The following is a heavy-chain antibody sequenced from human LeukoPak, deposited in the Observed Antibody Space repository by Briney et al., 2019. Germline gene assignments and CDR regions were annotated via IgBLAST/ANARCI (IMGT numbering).Heavy chain of an antibody. J-gene: IGHJ4*02. V-gene: IGHV3-7*01. CDR2: MKPDGSDK. D-gene: IGHD6-6*01. Sequence: PGGSLRLSCAVSGFTFSNYWMSWVRQAPGKGLEWVANMKPDGSDKYYVDSVKGRFTISRDSAKNSLFLQMDSLRAEDTAVYYCARVPVTARGYWGQGTLVTVSS. CDR3: ARVPVTARGY. CDR1: GFTFSNYW.